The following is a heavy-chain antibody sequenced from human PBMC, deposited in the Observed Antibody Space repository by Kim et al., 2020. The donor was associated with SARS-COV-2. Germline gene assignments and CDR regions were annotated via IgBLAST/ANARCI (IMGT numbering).Heavy chain of an antibody. V-gene: IGHV3-64D*09. Sequence: GGSLRLSCSASGFTFSSYAMHWVRQAPGKGLEYVSAISSNGGSTYYADSVKGRFTISRDNSKNTLYLQMSSLRAEDTAVYYCVKGRGYDWNAYFQHWGQGTLVTVSS. D-gene: IGHD1-20*01. CDR3: VKGRGYDWNAYFQH. J-gene: IGHJ1*01. CDR2: ISSNGGST. CDR1: GFTFSSYA.